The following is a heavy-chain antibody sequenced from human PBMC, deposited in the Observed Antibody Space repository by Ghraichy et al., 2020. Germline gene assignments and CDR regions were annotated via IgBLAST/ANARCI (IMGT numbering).Heavy chain of an antibody. Sequence: GESLNISCAASGFTFSYFWMSWVRQAPGKGLEWVANINQDGSEKFYVDSVKGRFTISRDNAKNSLYLQMNSLRAEDTAVYYCARDRGHFDWLFFFDYWGQGTLVTVSS. V-gene: IGHV3-7*03. CDR3: ARDRGHFDWLFFFDY. CDR2: INQDGSEK. J-gene: IGHJ4*02. CDR1: GFTFSYFW. D-gene: IGHD3-9*01.